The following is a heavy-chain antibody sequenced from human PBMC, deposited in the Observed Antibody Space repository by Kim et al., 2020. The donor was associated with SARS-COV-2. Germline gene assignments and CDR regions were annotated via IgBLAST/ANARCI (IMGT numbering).Heavy chain of an antibody. V-gene: IGHV3-23*01. CDR2: IGGGGATT. D-gene: IGHD1-7*01. J-gene: IGHJ4*02. CDR3: AKLTGTNPIDY. CDR1: GFTFSSYG. Sequence: GGSLRLSCAASGFTFSSYGMSWVRQAPGKGLEWVSSIGGGGATTYYADSVKGRFTISRDNSKNTLCLQMNSLRAEDTAVYYCAKLTGTNPIDYWGQGTLVTVSS.